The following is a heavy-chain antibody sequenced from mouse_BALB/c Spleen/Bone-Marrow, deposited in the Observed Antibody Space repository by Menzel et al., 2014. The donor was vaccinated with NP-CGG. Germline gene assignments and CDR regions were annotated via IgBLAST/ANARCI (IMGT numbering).Heavy chain of an antibody. CDR3: ARNDGYS. Sequence: VKLMESGPELVKPGASVKISCKTSGYAFSSPWMNWVKQRPGQGLEWIGRIYPGDGDTNYNGKFKGKATLTADKSSSTAYMQLSSLTSVDSAVYFCARNDGYSWGQGTLVTVSA. D-gene: IGHD2-3*01. J-gene: IGHJ3*01. CDR1: GYAFSSPW. CDR2: IYPGDGDT. V-gene: IGHV1-82*01.